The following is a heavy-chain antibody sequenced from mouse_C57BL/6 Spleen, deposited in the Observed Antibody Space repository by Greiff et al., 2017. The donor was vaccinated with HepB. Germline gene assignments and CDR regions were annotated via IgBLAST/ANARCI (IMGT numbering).Heavy chain of an antibody. CDR3: ARHYYGLYYAMDY. CDR1: GFTFTDYY. V-gene: IGHV7-3*01. J-gene: IGHJ4*01. CDR2: IRNKANGYTT. D-gene: IGHD1-2*01. Sequence: EVQLVESGGGLVQPGGSLSLSCAASGFTFTDYYMSWVRQPPGKALEWLGFIRNKANGYTTEYSAPVKGRFTISKDNSQSILYLQMIALRAEDSATYVCARHYYGLYYAMDYWGQGTSVTVSS.